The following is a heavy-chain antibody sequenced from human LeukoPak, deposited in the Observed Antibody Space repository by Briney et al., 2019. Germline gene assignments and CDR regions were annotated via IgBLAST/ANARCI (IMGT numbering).Heavy chain of an antibody. Sequence: SETLSLTCSVFNYSISSDYYWGWIRQPPGKGLEWIASIFHRGTAHYNSSPSLRNRVTISMDTSTNQFSLKLTSVTASDTALYYCATHGLGIVTAANFDYWGQGTLVTVSS. CDR1: NYSISSDYY. CDR3: ATHGLGIVTAANFDY. D-gene: IGHD2/OR15-2a*01. J-gene: IGHJ4*02. CDR2: IFHRGTA. V-gene: IGHV4-38-2*01.